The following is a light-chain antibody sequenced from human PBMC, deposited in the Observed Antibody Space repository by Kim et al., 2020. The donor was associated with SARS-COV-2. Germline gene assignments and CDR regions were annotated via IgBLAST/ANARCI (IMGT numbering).Light chain of an antibody. V-gene: IGKV4-1*01. CDR1: QSVLSSSNNKNY. CDR2: WAS. J-gene: IGKJ1*01. CDR3: QHYYSTPRT. Sequence: ATINCKSSQSVLSSSNNKNYLAWYQQKPGQPPRLLVSWASTRESGVPDRFSGSGSGTDFTLTISSLQAEDVAVYYCQHYYSTPRTFGQGTKVEIK.